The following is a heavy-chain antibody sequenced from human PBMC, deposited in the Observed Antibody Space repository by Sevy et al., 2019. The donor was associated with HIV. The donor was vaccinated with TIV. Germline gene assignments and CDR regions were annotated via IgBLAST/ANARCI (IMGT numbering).Heavy chain of an antibody. CDR2: IYYSGST. CDR1: GGSISSSSYY. CDR3: ASLRCSSTSCYSGYYGMDV. V-gene: IGHV4-39*01. J-gene: IGHJ6*02. D-gene: IGHD2-2*02. Sequence: SETLSLTCTVSGGSISSSSYYWGWIRQPPGKGLEWIGSIYYSGSTYYNPSLKSRVIISVDASKNQFSLKLSSVTAADTAVYYCASLRCSSTSCYSGYYGMDVWGQGTKVTVSS.